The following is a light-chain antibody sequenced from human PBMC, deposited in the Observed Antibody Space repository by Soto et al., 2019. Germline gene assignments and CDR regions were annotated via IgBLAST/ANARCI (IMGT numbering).Light chain of an antibody. CDR2: NNN. J-gene: IGLJ2*01. CDR3: ATWDDDLYTPI. Sequence: QSVVTQAPSVSGTPGQRVTISCSGSSSNIESNWVYWYQQLPGTAPKLLIYNNNQRPSGVPDQFSGSKSGTSASLAITGLRSDDEADYYCATWDDDLYTPIIGGGTKLTVL. CDR1: SSNIESNW. V-gene: IGLV1-47*02.